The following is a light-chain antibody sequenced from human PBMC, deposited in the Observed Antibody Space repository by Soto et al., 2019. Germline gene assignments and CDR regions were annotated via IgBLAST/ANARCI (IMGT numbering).Light chain of an antibody. CDR2: AAS. J-gene: IGKJ1*01. CDR3: QQYVSSPRT. CDR1: QSVSSNF. V-gene: IGKV3-20*01. Sequence: EIVMTQSPATLSVSPGESATLSCRASQSVSSNFLAWYQQKPGQAPRLLIYAASSRATGIPDRFSGSGSGTDFTLTISRLEPEDFAVYYCQQYVSSPRTFGQGTKVDIK.